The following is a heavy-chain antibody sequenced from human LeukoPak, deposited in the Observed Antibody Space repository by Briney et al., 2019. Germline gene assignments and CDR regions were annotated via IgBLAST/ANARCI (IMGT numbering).Heavy chain of an antibody. CDR1: GLTFTTYA. J-gene: IGHJ4*02. V-gene: IGHV3-23*01. CDR3: ATPGSTCYPAPFDF. D-gene: IGHD2/OR15-2a*01. Sequence: PGGSLRLSCAVSGLTFTTYAMSWVRQAPGKGLEWLSALSARGRDTYYADSVKGRFTISRDESKNTLYLQMNSLRAEDAAVYYCATPGSTCYPAPFDFWGQGTLVTVSS. CDR2: LSARGRDT.